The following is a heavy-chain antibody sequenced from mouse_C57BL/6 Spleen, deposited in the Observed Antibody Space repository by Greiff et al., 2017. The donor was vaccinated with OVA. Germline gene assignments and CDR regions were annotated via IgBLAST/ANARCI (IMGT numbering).Heavy chain of an antibody. Sequence: VQLQQSGTVLARPGASVKMSCKTSGYTFTSYWMHWVKQRPGQGLEWIGAIYPGNSDTSYNQKFKGKAKLTAVTSASTAYMELSSLTNEDSAVYYCTREECYRRNFDVWGTGTTVTVSS. CDR1: GYTFTSYW. CDR3: TREECYRRNFDV. J-gene: IGHJ1*03. D-gene: IGHD2-12*01. V-gene: IGHV1-5*01. CDR2: IYPGNSDT.